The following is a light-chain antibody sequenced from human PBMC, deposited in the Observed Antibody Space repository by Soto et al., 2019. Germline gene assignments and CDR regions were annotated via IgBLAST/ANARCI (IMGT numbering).Light chain of an antibody. J-gene: IGKJ5*01. CDR1: QSVSSY. CDR2: DAS. V-gene: IGKV3-11*01. CDR3: QQRSNWPPIT. Sequence: EIVLTQSPATLSLSPGERATLSCRASQSVSSYLAWYQQKPGQAPRLLIYDASNGATGIPARFSGSGSGPDFTLTISSLEPEDFAVYYCQQRSNWPPITFGQGTRLEIK.